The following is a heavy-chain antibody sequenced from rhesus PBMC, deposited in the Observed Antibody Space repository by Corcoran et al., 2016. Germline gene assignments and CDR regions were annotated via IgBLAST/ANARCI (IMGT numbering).Heavy chain of an antibody. CDR2: INGNGGDT. J-gene: IGHJ5-2*02. V-gene: IGHV4-80*01. CDR1: GASIRSYW. CDR3: ARDNHPSGWALDV. Sequence: QVQLQESGPGLVKPLETLSLTCTVSGASIRSYWWSWIRQPPGRGLAWIGEINGNGGDTNYNPSLKSRGTISKDASSNQCSLKVSSVTAADTAVYHCARDNHPSGWALDVWDRGVLVTVSS. D-gene: IGHD6-37*01.